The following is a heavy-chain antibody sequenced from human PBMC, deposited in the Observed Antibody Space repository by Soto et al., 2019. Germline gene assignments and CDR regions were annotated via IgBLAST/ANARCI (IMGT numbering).Heavy chain of an antibody. CDR2: ISSSSSYI. J-gene: IGHJ3*02. Sequence: LRLSCAASGFTFSSYSMNWVRQAPGKGLEWVSSISSSSSYIYYADSVKGRFTISRDNAKNSLYLQMNSLRAEDTAVYYCARDGDYVWGSYRWSDAFDIWGQGTMVTVSS. D-gene: IGHD3-16*02. CDR3: ARDGDYVWGSYRWSDAFDI. V-gene: IGHV3-21*01. CDR1: GFTFSSYS.